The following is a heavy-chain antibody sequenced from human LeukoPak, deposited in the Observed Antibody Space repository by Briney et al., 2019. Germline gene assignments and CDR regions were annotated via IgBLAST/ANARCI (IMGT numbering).Heavy chain of an antibody. Sequence: GGSLRLSCAASGFHFSTYAMHWVRQAPGGGLEWVAFTSDDGRTKYYADSVKGRFTISRDNSKHTLDLQVNSLRPDDTAVYYCAREGPRPSGYPLFDYWGQGTLVTVSS. V-gene: IGHV3-30*01. J-gene: IGHJ4*02. CDR1: GFHFSTYA. CDR3: AREGPRPSGYPLFDY. CDR2: TSDDGRTK. D-gene: IGHD3-3*01.